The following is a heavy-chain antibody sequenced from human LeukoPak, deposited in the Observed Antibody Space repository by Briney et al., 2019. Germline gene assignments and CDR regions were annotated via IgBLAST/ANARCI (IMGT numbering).Heavy chain of an antibody. Sequence: SETLSLTCAVYGGSFSGYYWSWIRQPPGKGLEWIGYVYDSGSTNYNPSLKSRVTISLDTSKNQFSLKLSSVTAADTAVYYCARDRGIVGALDGMDVWGQGTTVTVSS. CDR3: ARDRGIVGALDGMDV. D-gene: IGHD1-26*01. V-gene: IGHV4-59*01. CDR1: GGSFSGYY. CDR2: VYDSGST. J-gene: IGHJ6*02.